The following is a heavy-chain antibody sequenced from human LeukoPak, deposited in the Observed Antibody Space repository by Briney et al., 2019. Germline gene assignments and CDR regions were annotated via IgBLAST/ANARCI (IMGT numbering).Heavy chain of an antibody. CDR3: ARGRIQLWRYGAVQDY. CDR2: INHSGST. Sequence: PSETPSLTCAVYGGSFSGYYWSWIRQPPGKGLEWIGEINHSGSTNYNPSLKSRVTISVDTSKNQFSLKLSSVTAADTAVYYCARGRIQLWRYGAVQDYWGQGTLVTVSS. J-gene: IGHJ4*02. D-gene: IGHD5-18*01. CDR1: GGSFSGYY. V-gene: IGHV4-34*01.